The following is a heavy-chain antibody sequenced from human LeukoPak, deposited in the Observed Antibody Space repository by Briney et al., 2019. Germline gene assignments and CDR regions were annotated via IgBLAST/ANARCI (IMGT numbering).Heavy chain of an antibody. Sequence: ASVKVSCKASGGTFSSYAISWVRQAPGQGLEWMGGIIPIFGTANYAQKLQGRVTITTDESTSTAYMELSSLRSEDTAVYYCARGKGLLRFLEWLSPFDYWGQGTLVTVSS. J-gene: IGHJ4*02. D-gene: IGHD3-3*01. V-gene: IGHV1-69*05. CDR3: ARGKGLLRFLEWLSPFDY. CDR2: IIPIFGTA. CDR1: GGTFSSYA.